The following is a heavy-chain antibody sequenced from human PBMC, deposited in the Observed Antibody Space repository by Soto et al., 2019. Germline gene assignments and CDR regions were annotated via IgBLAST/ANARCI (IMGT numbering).Heavy chain of an antibody. V-gene: IGHV3-30*18. CDR2: ISYDGSLK. CDR3: AKDFKVSGSHYGTLNYYYGMDV. J-gene: IGHJ6*02. CDR1: GFTFSTYG. D-gene: IGHD3-10*01. Sequence: GGSLRLSCAASGFTFSTYGMQWGRQAPGKGLEWVAVISYDGSLKYYVDAVKGRFTVARDNSKNTLFLEMNSLRVEDTAVYFCAKDFKVSGSHYGTLNYYYGMDVWGQGTTVTVSS.